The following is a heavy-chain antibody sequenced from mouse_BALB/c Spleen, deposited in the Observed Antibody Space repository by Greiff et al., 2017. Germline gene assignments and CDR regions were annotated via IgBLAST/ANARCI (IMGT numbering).Heavy chain of an antibody. CDR2: INPSTGYT. J-gene: IGHJ4*01. Sequence: QVQLQQSGAELAKPGASVKMSCKASGYTFTSYWMHWVKQRPGQGLEWIGYINPSTGYTEYNQKFKDKATLTADKSSSTAYMQLSSLTSEDSAVYYCASTVVDSYYAMDYWGQGTSVTVSS. D-gene: IGHD1-1*01. CDR3: ASTVVDSYYAMDY. V-gene: IGHV1-7*01. CDR1: GYTFTSYW.